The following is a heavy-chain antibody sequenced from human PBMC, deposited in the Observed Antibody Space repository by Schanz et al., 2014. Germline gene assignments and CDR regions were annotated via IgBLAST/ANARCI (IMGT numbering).Heavy chain of an antibody. J-gene: IGHJ6*03. D-gene: IGHD4-17*01. CDR3: ASDGDRFYHNYYMDV. CDR1: GFPFRDYY. CDR2: ISSGSSYA. V-gene: IGHV3-11*06. Sequence: QVQPVESGGGLVKPGGSLRLSCAASGFPFRDYYMSWIRPAPGKGLEWVADISSGSSYANYADSVKGRFTISRDNAKNSLYLQMNSLRAEDTAVYYCASDGDRFYHNYYMDVWGKGTTVTVSS.